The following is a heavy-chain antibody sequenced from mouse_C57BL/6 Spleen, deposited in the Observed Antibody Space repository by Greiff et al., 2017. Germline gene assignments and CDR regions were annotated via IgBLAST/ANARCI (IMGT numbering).Heavy chain of an antibody. CDR3: ARFSDGAWFAY. CDR2: INPSTGGT. V-gene: IGHV1-42*01. Sequence: EVQLQQSGPELVKPGASVKISCKASGYSFTGYYMNWVKQSPEKSLEWIGEINPSTGGTTYNQKFKAKATLTVDKSSSTAYMQLKSLTSEDSAVYYCARFSDGAWFAYWGQGTLVTVSA. J-gene: IGHJ3*01. CDR1: GYSFTGYY.